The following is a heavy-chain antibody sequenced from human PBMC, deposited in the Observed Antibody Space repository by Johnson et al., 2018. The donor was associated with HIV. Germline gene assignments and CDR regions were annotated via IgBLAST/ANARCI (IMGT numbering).Heavy chain of an antibody. CDR3: ARTSGSGARCLGYDPFDV. CDR2: IGYDGNDK. V-gene: IGHV3-30*19. J-gene: IGHJ3*01. Sequence: QVQLVESGGGVVQPGGSLRLSCAASGFTFSSYGMHWVRQAPGKGLEWVAAIGYDGNDKDYADSVKGRFTISRDNSRNKLYLELKSLRSEDTAVYYCARTSGSGARCLGYDPFDVWGQGAMVTVSS. CDR1: GFTFSSYG. D-gene: IGHD2-15*01.